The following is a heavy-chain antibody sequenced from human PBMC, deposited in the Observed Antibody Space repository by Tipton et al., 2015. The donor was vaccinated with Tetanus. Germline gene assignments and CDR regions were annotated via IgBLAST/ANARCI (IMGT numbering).Heavy chain of an antibody. CDR3: ARPLTSVAFGGFAFDV. CDR1: XXMFSSXX. J-gene: IGHJ3*01. CDR2: IYPGDSYS. V-gene: IGHV5-51*01. Sequence: VQLVQSGPEVKQPGESLKISCXGXXXMFSSXXXGWVRQVPGKGLEWLGTIYPGDSYSTYSPSFEGQVTISVDRSIATAYLQWSSLKASDTAIYYCARPLTSVAFGGFAFDVWGQGTLVTVSS. D-gene: IGHD3-16*01.